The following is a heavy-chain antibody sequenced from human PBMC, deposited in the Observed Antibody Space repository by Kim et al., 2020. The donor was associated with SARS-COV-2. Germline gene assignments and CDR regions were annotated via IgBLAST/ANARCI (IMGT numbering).Heavy chain of an antibody. D-gene: IGHD6-13*01. V-gene: IGHV4-61*01. Sequence: SETLSLTCTVSGGSVSTNYYWSWVRRPPGKGLEWIGYIYYSGTTKYNPSLKSRVTISVDTPKNQFSLRLSSVTAADTAVYYCATVGPRKYTSSWGVNWFDPWGQGTLVSVSS. CDR3: ATVGPRKYTSSWGVNWFDP. CDR1: GGSVSTNYY. J-gene: IGHJ5*02. CDR2: IYYSGTT.